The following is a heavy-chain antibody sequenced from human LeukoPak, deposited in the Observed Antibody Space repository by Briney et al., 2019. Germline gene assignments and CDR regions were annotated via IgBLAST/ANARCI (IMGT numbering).Heavy chain of an antibody. D-gene: IGHD1-26*01. CDR3: AREDAGGTYSFDY. CDR1: GFTVSSNF. J-gene: IGHJ4*02. V-gene: IGHV3-66*01. Sequence: SGGSLRLSCAVPGFTVSSNFMSWVRQAPGKGPEWVSVIYTSGITYYADSVRGRFTISRDNSKNTLYLQMDSLTAEDTAVYYCAREDAGGTYSFDYWGQGTLVTVSS. CDR2: IYTSGIT.